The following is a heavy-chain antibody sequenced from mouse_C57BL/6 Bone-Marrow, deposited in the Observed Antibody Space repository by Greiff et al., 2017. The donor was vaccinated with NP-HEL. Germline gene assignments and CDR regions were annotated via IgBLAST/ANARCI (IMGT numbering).Heavy chain of an antibody. D-gene: IGHD1-1*01. Sequence: EVQGVESGGDLVKPGGSLKLSCAASGFTFSSYGMSWVRQTPDKRLEWVATISSGGSYTYYPDSVKGRFPISRDNAKHTLYLKMSSLKSEDTAMYYCARQGVYYGSSYWYFDVWGTGTTVTVSS. J-gene: IGHJ1*03. CDR3: ARQGVYYGSSYWYFDV. CDR1: GFTFSSYG. CDR2: ISSGGSYT. V-gene: IGHV5-6*01.